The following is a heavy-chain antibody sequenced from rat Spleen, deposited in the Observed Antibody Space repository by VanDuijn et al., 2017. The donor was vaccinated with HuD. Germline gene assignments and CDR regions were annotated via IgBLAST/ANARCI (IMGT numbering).Heavy chain of an antibody. Sequence: EVQLVESGGGLVQPGSPLKLSCAASGFTFSSNWLNWIRQAPKQGLEWVATIFYDGNRAYYRDSVKGRFTVSRDNAKSTLYLQMDSLRSEDTATYYCTRHNYPEYWGQGVMVTVSS. CDR2: IFYDGNRA. J-gene: IGHJ2*01. D-gene: IGHD1-4*01. CDR3: TRHNYPEY. V-gene: IGHV5-29*01. CDR1: GFTFSSNW.